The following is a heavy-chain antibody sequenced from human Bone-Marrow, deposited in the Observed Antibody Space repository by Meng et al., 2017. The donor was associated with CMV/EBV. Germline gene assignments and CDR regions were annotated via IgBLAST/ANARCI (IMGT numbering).Heavy chain of an antibody. J-gene: IGHJ4*02. CDR2: INPSGGST. V-gene: IGHV1-46*01. CDR3: ARGYSGSYQGGRVY. Sequence: ASVKVSCKASGGTFSSYTISWVRQAPGQGLEWMGIINPSGGSTSYAQKFQGRVTMTGDTSTSTVYMELSSLRSEDTAVYYCARGYSGSYQGGRVYWGQGNLVNVAS. D-gene: IGHD1-26*01. CDR1: GGTFSSYT.